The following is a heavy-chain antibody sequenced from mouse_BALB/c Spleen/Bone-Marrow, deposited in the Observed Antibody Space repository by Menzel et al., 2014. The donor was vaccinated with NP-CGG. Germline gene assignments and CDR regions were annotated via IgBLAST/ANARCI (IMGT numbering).Heavy chain of an antibody. J-gene: IGHJ4*01. CDR3: AHILYYRAMDY. V-gene: IGHV3-2*02. CDR1: GYSITSDYS. D-gene: IGHD2-14*01. CDR2: ISYSGSI. Sequence: VQLKESGPGLVKSSQSLSPTCTVTGYSITSDYSWNWIRQFPGNKLGWMGYISYSGSISYNPSLKSRISITRDTSKNQFFLQLSSVTTEDTATYYSAHILYYRAMDYWSRRTSVTVSS.